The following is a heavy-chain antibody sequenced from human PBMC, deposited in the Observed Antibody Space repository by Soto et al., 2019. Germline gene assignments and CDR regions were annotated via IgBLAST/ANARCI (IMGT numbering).Heavy chain of an antibody. Sequence: EVQLVESGGGLVQPGGSLRLSCAASGFTFSSYSMNWVRQAPGKGLEWVSYISSSSSTIYYADSVKGRFTISRDNAKNSLYLQRNSLRAEDTAVYYCARGPYYYDSSGPWGYFDLWGRGTLVTVSS. V-gene: IGHV3-48*01. CDR2: ISSSSSTI. D-gene: IGHD3-22*01. CDR1: GFTFSSYS. CDR3: ARGPYYYDSSGPWGYFDL. J-gene: IGHJ2*01.